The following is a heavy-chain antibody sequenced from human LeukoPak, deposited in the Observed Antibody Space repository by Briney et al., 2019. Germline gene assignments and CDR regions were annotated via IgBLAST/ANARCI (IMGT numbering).Heavy chain of an antibody. J-gene: IGHJ3*01. Sequence: PGGSLRLSCAASGFTLSRYWIHWVRQAPGKGLVWVSRINNDGSDTIYADSVKGRFAMSRDNSKNTVFLQMRGPRAEDTADYYCARGGFSHAFDVWGQGTTVTVSS. CDR1: GFTLSRYW. CDR3: ARGGFSHAFDV. V-gene: IGHV3-74*01. D-gene: IGHD2/OR15-2a*01. CDR2: INNDGSDT.